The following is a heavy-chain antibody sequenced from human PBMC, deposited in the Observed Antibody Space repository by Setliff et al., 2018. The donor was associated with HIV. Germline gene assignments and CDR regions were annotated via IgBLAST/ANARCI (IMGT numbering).Heavy chain of an antibody. J-gene: IGHJ4*02. D-gene: IGHD1-26*01. CDR2: IKPDGSSI. CDR1: GFSISSYW. Sequence: GGSLRLSCAASGFSISSYWMHWVRQTPGKGLVWVSRIKPDGSSITYADSVKGRFTISRDNARNTVYLQMNSLRAEDTAVYYCASSGSYGYWGQGTLVTVSS. CDR3: ASSGSYGY. V-gene: IGHV3-74*01.